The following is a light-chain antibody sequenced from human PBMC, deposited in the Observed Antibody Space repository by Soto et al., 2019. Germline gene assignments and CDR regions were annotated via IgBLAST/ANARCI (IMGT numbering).Light chain of an antibody. V-gene: IGLV2-14*01. CDR3: SSYTTSSTVV. CDR1: SSDVGGYKS. CDR2: EVI. Sequence: QSALTQPASVSGSPGQSITISCTGTSSDVGGYKSVSCYQQHPDKAPKLLIYEVINRPSGDSNRFSGSKSGNTASLTISGLQAEDEADYYCSSYTTSSTVVFGGGTKVTVL. J-gene: IGLJ2*01.